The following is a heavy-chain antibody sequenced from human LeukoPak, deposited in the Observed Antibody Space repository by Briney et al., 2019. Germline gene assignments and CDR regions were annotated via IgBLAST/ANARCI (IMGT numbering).Heavy chain of an antibody. V-gene: IGHV3-30*03. CDR3: ARLKTYYYDSHGMDV. D-gene: IGHD3-22*01. CDR2: ISYDGSNK. J-gene: IGHJ6*02. CDR1: GFTFSTYA. Sequence: PGGSLRLSCSASGFTFSTYAMHWVRQAPGKGLEWVAVISYDGSNKYYADSVKGRFTISRDNSKNTLYLQMNSLRAEDTAVYYCARLKTYYYDSHGMDVWGQGTTVTVSS.